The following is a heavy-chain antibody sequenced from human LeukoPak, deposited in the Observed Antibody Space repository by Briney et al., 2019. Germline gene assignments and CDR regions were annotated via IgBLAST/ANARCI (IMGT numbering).Heavy chain of an antibody. CDR3: ARSYYDSSGYYYNLFDY. J-gene: IGHJ4*02. Sequence: ASVKVSCKASGYTFTSYGISWVRQAPGQGLEWMGWIGAYNGNTNYAQKLQGRVTMTTDTSTSTAYMELRSLRSDDTAVYYCARSYYDSSGYYYNLFDYWGQGTLVTVSS. CDR2: IGAYNGNT. V-gene: IGHV1-18*01. CDR1: GYTFTSYG. D-gene: IGHD3-22*01.